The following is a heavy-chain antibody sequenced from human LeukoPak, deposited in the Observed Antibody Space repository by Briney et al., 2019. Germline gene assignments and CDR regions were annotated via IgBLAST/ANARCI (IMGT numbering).Heavy chain of an antibody. J-gene: IGHJ4*02. CDR3: ARASPLYGDFDY. Sequence: ASVKVSCKASGYTFTGYYMHWVRQAPGQGLEWIGWINPNSGGTNYAQKFQGRVTMTRDTSISTAYMELSRLRSDDTAVYYCARASPLYGDFDYWGQGTLVTVSS. CDR1: GYTFTGYY. V-gene: IGHV1-2*02. CDR2: INPNSGGT. D-gene: IGHD4-17*01.